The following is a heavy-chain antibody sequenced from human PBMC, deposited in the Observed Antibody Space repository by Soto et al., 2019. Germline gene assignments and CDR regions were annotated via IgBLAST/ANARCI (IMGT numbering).Heavy chain of an antibody. Sequence: GESLKISCKGSGYSFTSYRFGWVRQMPGKGLEWMGIIYPGDSDTRYSPSFQGQVTISADKSISTAYLQRSSLQASDTAMYYCARQASTIFGVVKDYYYYYGMDVWGQGTTVTVSS. J-gene: IGHJ6*02. V-gene: IGHV5-51*01. CDR2: IYPGDSDT. CDR1: GYSFTSYR. CDR3: ARQASTIFGVVKDYYYYYGMDV. D-gene: IGHD3-3*01.